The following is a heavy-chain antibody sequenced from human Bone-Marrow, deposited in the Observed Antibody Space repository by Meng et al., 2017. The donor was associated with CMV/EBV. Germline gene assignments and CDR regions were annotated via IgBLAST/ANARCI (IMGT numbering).Heavy chain of an antibody. Sequence: ETLSLTGAASGFTFSSYWMSWVRQAPGKGLEWVANIKQDGSEKYYVDSVKGRFTISRDNAKNSLYLQMNSLRAEDTALYYCARDHRAVPAANGKQYYYYYYGMDVWGQGTTVTVSS. CDR3: ARDHRAVPAANGKQYYYYYYGMDV. V-gene: IGHV3-7*03. D-gene: IGHD2-2*01. CDR2: IKQDGSEK. CDR1: GFTFSSYW. J-gene: IGHJ6*02.